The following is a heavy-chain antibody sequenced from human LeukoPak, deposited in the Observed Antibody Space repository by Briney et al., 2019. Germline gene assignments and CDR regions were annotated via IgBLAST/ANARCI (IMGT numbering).Heavy chain of an antibody. D-gene: IGHD3-16*01. Sequence: SVKVSRKASGGTFSSYAISWVRRAPGQGLEWMEGIIPIFGTANYAQKFQGRVTITADESTSTAYMELSSLRSEDTAVYYCARGGGVVPADYWGQGTLVTVSS. CDR1: GGTFSSYA. J-gene: IGHJ4*02. CDR2: IIPIFGTA. V-gene: IGHV1-69*01. CDR3: ARGGGVVPADY.